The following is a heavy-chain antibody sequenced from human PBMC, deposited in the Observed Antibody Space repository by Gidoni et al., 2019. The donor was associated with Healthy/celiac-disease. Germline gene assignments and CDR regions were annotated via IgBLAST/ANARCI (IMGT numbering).Heavy chain of an antibody. CDR2: INASNGNT. V-gene: IGHV1-3*01. J-gene: IGHJ4*02. CDR1: GYTFTSYA. CDR3: ARALGYYGSRSYYFPTGY. D-gene: IGHD3-10*01. Sequence: QVQLVQSGAEAKKPGASVKVSCKASGYTFTSYAMHWVRQAPGQRLDWLGWINASNGNTKYSQKFLGRVTITRDTSASTAYMQLGSLGSEDTAVYYCARALGYYGSRSYYFPTGYWGQGTLVTVSS.